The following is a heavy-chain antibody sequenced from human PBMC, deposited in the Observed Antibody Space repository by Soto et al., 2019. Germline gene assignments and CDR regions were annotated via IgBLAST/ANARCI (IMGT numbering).Heavy chain of an antibody. CDR2: INAGNGNT. J-gene: IGHJ4*02. Sequence: ASVKVSCKASGYTFTSYAMHWVRQAPGQRLEWMGRINAGNGNTKYSQKFKGRVTITRDTSASTAYMELSSLRSEDTAVYYCARGLGLYYFDYWGQGTLVTVSS. D-gene: IGHD1-26*01. V-gene: IGHV1-3*01. CDR3: ARGLGLYYFDY. CDR1: GYTFTSYA.